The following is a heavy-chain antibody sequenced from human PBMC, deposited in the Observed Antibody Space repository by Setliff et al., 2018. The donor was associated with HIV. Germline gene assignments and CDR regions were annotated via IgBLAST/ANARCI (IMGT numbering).Heavy chain of an antibody. CDR3: ARRFLTTVVTLGFRI. V-gene: IGHV4-39*01. D-gene: IGHD4-17*01. J-gene: IGHJ3*02. Sequence: SETLSLTCTVSGASMNSSNSYWGWIRQPPGKGLEWIGSIYYSGHTYYNSSLQSRVTISVDTSKNRFALKLTSVTAADTAVYYCARRFLTTVVTLGFRIWGQGTMVTVSS. CDR1: GASMNSSNSY. CDR2: IYYSGHT.